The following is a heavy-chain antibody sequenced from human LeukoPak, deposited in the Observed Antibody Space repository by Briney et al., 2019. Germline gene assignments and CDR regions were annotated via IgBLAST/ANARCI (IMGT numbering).Heavy chain of an antibody. V-gene: IGHV4-30-4*08. CDR2: IYYSGST. CDR3: ARGYSSGWFAGFDY. D-gene: IGHD6-19*01. Sequence: TLSLTCTVSGGSISSGDYYWSWIRQPPGKGLEWIGYIYYSGSTYYNPSLKSRVTISVDTSKNQFSLKLSSVTAADTAVYYCARGYSSGWFAGFDYWGQGTLVTVSS. J-gene: IGHJ4*02. CDR1: GGSISSGDYY.